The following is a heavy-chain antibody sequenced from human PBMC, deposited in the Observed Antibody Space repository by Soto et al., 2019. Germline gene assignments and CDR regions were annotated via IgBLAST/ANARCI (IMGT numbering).Heavy chain of an antibody. J-gene: IGHJ5*02. CDR3: CVIKRRDQYSTSGYWFDP. D-gene: IGHD4-4*01. CDR2: IKSKADGETK. Sequence: GGSLRLSRAASGFTFSHAWMSWVRQAPGKGLEWVGRIKSKADGETKDYGAPVRGRFTISRDDSQDILYLHMNSPRIEDTAVYYCCVIKRRDQYSTSGYWFDPWGPGPLVTVSS. V-gene: IGHV3-15*01. CDR1: GFTFSHAW.